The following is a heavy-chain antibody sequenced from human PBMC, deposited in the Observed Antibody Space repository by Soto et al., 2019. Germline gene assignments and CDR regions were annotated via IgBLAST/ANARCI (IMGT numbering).Heavy chain of an antibody. CDR1: GYTFSSYG. CDR2: ISTFNGHT. D-gene: IGHD3-22*01. J-gene: IGHJ4*02. Sequence: ASVKVSCKASGYTFSSYGISWVRQAPGQGLEWMGWISTFNGHTQYAQKFQGRVAMTTDASTSTVYMELRSLRSDDTAVYCCARDYYYDTTGPLDYWGQGTLVTVSS. CDR3: ARDYYYDTTGPLDY. V-gene: IGHV1-18*01.